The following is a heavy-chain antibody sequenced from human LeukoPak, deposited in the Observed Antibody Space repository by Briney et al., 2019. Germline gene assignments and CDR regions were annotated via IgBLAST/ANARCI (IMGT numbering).Heavy chain of an antibody. V-gene: IGHV3-21*01. CDR3: TRDSGYNAFDI. J-gene: IGHJ3*02. CDR1: GFTFSSYS. CDR2: ISSSSSYI. D-gene: IGHD5-12*01. Sequence: GGSLRLSCAASGFTFSSYSMNWVRQAPGKGLEWVSSISSSSSYIYYADSVKGRFTISRDNAKNSLYLQMNSLRGEDTAVYYCTRDSGYNAFDIWGQGTMVTVSS.